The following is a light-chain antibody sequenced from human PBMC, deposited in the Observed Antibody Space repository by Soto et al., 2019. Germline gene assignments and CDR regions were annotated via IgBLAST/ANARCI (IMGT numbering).Light chain of an antibody. V-gene: IGKV1-5*03. Sequence: DIQMTQSPSTLSASVGDRVTITCRASQSISSWLAWYQQKPGKAPKLLIYKASSLETGVPSRFSGSGSGTEFTLTISSLQTDDSAAYYCQQYNSSPWTFGQGTKVDIK. J-gene: IGKJ1*01. CDR3: QQYNSSPWT. CDR2: KAS. CDR1: QSISSW.